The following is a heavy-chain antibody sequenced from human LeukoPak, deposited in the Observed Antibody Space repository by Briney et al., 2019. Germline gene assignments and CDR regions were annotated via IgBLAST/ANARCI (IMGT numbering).Heavy chain of an antibody. CDR2: INPNSGGT. CDR3: ARDLSSGIFDY. Sequence: GASVTVSCTASGYTFTVYYMHWVGQAPGQGREWMGWINPNSGGTNYAQKFQGRVTMTRDTSISTAHMELSRLRSDDTAVYYCARDLSSGIFDYWGQGTLVTVSS. CDR1: GYTFTVYY. D-gene: IGHD3-10*02. J-gene: IGHJ4*02. V-gene: IGHV1-2*02.